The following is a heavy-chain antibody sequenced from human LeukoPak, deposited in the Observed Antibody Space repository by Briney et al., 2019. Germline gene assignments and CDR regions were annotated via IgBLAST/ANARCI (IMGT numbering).Heavy chain of an antibody. CDR1: GFTFSSYG. CDR3: AKAETGYSSSSFDY. CDR2: IRYDGSNK. J-gene: IGHJ4*02. V-gene: IGHV3-30*02. Sequence: GGSLRLSCAASGFTFSSYGMHWVRQAPGKGLEWVAFIRYDGSNKYYADSVKGRFTISRDNSKNTLYLQMNSLRAEDTAVYYCAKAETGYSSSSFDYWGQGTLVTVSS. D-gene: IGHD6-13*01.